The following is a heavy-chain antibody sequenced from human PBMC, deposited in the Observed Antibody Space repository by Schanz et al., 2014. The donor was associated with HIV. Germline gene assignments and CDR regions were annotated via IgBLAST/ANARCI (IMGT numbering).Heavy chain of an antibody. CDR2: IYYSGNT. J-gene: IGHJ2*01. V-gene: IGHV4-31*11. Sequence: QVQLQESGPGLVKPSQTLSLTCAVSGGSISSGDYSWSWIRQPPGKGLEWIGYIYYSGNTHYNPSLRGRLTISVDTSKNQFSLEVNSVTAADTAVYYCAREDVSNWSFDLWGRGTLVSVSS. D-gene: IGHD3-10*02. CDR3: AREDVSNWSFDL. CDR1: GGSISSGDYS.